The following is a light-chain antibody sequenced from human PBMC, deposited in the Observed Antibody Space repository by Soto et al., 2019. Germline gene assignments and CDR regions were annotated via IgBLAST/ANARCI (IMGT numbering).Light chain of an antibody. CDR2: EVT. CDR3: SSYTSSNTLI. CDR1: SSDVGGYNY. J-gene: IGLJ2*01. Sequence: QSALTQPASVSGSPGQSITISCTGTSSDVGGYNYVSWYQQYPGKAPKVMIYEVTNRPSGVSNRFSGSKSGNTASLTISGLQAEDQADYYCSSYTSSNTLIFGGGTKLTVL. V-gene: IGLV2-14*01.